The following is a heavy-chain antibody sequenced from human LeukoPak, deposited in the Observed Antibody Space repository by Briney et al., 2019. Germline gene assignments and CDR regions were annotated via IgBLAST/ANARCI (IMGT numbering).Heavy chain of an antibody. D-gene: IGHD4-17*01. V-gene: IGHV2-5*02. CDR3: ARSGTVTSPHDAFDV. CDR2: IYWDDDK. J-gene: IGHJ3*01. Sequence: KSGPTLVNPTQTLTLTCTFSGFSLSSSGVGVGWIRQPPGKALEWLALIYWDDDKRYSPSLKSRLTITKDTSKNQVVLTLTNMDPVDAGTYYCARSGTVTSPHDAFDVWGQGTMVTVSS. CDR1: GFSLSSSGVG.